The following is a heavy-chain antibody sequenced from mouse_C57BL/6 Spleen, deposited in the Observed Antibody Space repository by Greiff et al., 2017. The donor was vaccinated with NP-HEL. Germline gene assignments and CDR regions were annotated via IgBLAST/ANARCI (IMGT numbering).Heavy chain of an antibody. CDR3: ARGGYYVDY. J-gene: IGHJ2*01. CDR2: ISYDGSN. Sequence: DVQLQESGPGLVKPSQSLSLTCSVTGYSITSGYYWNWIRQFPGNKLEWMGYISYDGSNNYNPSLKNRISITRDTSKNQFFLKLNSVTTEDTATYYCARGGYYVDYWGQSTTLTVSS. V-gene: IGHV3-6*01. CDR1: GYSITSGYY.